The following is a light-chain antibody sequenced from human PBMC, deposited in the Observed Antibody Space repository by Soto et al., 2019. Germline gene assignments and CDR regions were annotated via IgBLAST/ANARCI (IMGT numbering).Light chain of an antibody. CDR2: GAS. J-gene: IGKJ5*01. CDR3: QKYGGSPIT. Sequence: IVLTQSPGTLSLSPGDRVTLSCRASQSVNTKLAWYQQKPGQAPTPLMSGASNRASGVQVRFSGSGSGTDLELTISRLEPENLALYSYQKYGGSPITFGLGTRLEIK. CDR1: QSVNTK. V-gene: IGKV3-20*01.